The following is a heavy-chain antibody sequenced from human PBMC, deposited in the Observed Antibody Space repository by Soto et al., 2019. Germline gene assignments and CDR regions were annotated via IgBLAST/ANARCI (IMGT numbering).Heavy chain of an antibody. J-gene: IGHJ4*02. CDR3: ASPWGSFDY. D-gene: IGHD7-27*01. CDR1: GFTLSSYE. Sequence: GGSLRLSCAASGFTLSSYETKWVRQAPGKGLDWLSYIDSSGDTIYYADSVKGRFTISRDNAKNSLYLQINSLRVEDTAVYYCASPWGSFDYWGQGTLVTVSS. V-gene: IGHV3-48*03. CDR2: IDSSGDTI.